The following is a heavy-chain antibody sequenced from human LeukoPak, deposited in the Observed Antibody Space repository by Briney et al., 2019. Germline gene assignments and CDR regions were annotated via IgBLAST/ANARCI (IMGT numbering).Heavy chain of an antibody. V-gene: IGHV3-21*01. CDR3: ARGLSYDSQDAFDI. D-gene: IGHD3-22*01. Sequence: GGSLRLSCAASGFTFSSYSMNWVRQAPGKGLEWVASISSSSSYIYYADSVKGRFTISRDNAKNSLYLQMNSLRAEDTAVYYCARGLSYDSQDAFDIWGQGTMVTVSS. CDR2: ISSSSSYI. J-gene: IGHJ3*02. CDR1: GFTFSSYS.